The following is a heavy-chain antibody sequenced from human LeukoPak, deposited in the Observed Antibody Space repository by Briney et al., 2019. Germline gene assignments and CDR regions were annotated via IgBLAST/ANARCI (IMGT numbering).Heavy chain of an antibody. CDR2: IKPDGSDK. V-gene: IGHV3-7*05. CDR1: GFTFSDYW. D-gene: IGHD6-19*01. Sequence: HPGGYLRLYCAASGFTFSDYWMSWVRQAPGKGLEWVASIKPDGSDKYYVDSVKGRFTISRDNANKSLYLHMNSLRAEDTATYYCATAIAVAAWGQGTLVTVSS. J-gene: IGHJ5*02. CDR3: ATAIAVAA.